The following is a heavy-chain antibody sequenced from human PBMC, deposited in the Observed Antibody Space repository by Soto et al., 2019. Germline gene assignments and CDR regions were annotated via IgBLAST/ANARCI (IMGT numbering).Heavy chain of an antibody. CDR1: GGSISSGGYY. CDR3: ARSRSNSFGVVGMDV. D-gene: IGHD3-3*01. CDR2: IYYSGST. V-gene: IGHV4-31*03. Sequence: PSETLSLTCTVSGGSISSGGYYWSWIRQHPGKGLEWIGYIYYSGSTYYNPSLKSRVTISVDTSKNQFSLKLSSVTAADTAVYYCARSRSNSFGVVGMDVWGQGTTVTVSS. J-gene: IGHJ6*02.